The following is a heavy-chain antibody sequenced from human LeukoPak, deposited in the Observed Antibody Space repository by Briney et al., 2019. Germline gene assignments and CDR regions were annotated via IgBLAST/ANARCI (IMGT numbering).Heavy chain of an antibody. D-gene: IGHD6-19*01. Sequence: GASVKVSCKASGYTFTGYYMHWVRQAPGQGLEWMGWINPNSGGTNYAQKFQGRVTMTRDTSISTAYMELSRLRSDDTAVYYCARDPYPYSSGWVTWGQGTLVTVSS. CDR2: INPNSGGT. V-gene: IGHV1-2*02. J-gene: IGHJ5*02. CDR1: GYTFTGYY. CDR3: ARDPYPYSSGWVT.